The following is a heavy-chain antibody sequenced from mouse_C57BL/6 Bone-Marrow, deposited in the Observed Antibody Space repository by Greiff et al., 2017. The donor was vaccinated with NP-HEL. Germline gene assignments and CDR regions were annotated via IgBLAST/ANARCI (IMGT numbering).Heavy chain of an antibody. CDR3: TTLLRYHWYFDV. V-gene: IGHV14-4*01. CDR2: IDPENGDT. D-gene: IGHD1-1*01. J-gene: IGHJ1*03. Sequence: VQLQQSGAELVRPGASVKLSCTASGFNMKDDYMHWVKQRPEQGLEWIGWIDPENGDTEYASKFQGKATITADTSSNTAYLQLSSLTSEDTAVYYCTTLLRYHWYFDVWGTGTTVTVSS. CDR1: GFNMKDDY.